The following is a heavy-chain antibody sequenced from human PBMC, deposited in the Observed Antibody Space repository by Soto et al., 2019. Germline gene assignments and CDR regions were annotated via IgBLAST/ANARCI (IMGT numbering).Heavy chain of an antibody. CDR1: GDSINSRSYY. CDR2: IYYSGRT. Sequence: SETLSLTCTVTGDSINSRSYYWGWIRQPPGKGLEWIGSIYYSGRTYNNPSLRSRVSMSIDTSKNQFSLKLSSVPAADTAVYYCARVGGRTTVETRGYYFDYWAREPWSPSPQ. D-gene: IGHD4-17*01. V-gene: IGHV4-39*01. CDR3: ARVGGRTTVETRGYYFDY. J-gene: IGHJ4*02.